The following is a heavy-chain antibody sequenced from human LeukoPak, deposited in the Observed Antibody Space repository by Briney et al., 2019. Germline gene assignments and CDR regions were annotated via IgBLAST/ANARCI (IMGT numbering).Heavy chain of an antibody. CDR3: AKDYAYYYGSGIGGFEY. Sequence: GGSVRLSCAASGFTFSSYAMSWVRQTPGKGLEWVSAISGTGATTYYVDSVKVRFTISRDKSNNTLYLQMNSLRAEDTAVYYCAKDYAYYYGSGIGGFEYWGQGTLVTVSS. J-gene: IGHJ4*02. CDR2: ISGTGATT. CDR1: GFTFSSYA. V-gene: IGHV3-23*01. D-gene: IGHD3-10*01.